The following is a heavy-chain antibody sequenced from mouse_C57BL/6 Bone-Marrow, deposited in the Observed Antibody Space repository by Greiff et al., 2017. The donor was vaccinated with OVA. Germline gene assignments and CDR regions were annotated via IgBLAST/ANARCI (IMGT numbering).Heavy chain of an antibody. J-gene: IGHJ3*01. CDR3: ARGNGYDDGGSWIAY. CDR2: SRNKANDYTT. Sequence: EVKLMESGGGLVQSGRSLRLSCATSGFTFSDFYMEWVRQAPGTGLEWIAASRNKANDYTTEYSASVKGRFIVSRDTSQIIIYRQMKALRAEDTDMSYCARGNGYDDGGSWIAYWGQGTLVTVSA. V-gene: IGHV7-1*01. CDR1: GFTFSDFY. D-gene: IGHD2-2*01.